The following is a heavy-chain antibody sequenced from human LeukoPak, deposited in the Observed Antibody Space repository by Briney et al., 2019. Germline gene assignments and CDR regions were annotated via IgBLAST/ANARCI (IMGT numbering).Heavy chain of an antibody. CDR2: IYYSGST. CDR3: ARREQQLVPYYYYYYMDV. CDR1: GGSISSSSYY. D-gene: IGHD6-13*01. J-gene: IGHJ6*03. V-gene: IGHV4-39*01. Sequence: SETLSLTCTVSGGSISSSSYYWGWIRQPPGKGLEWIGSIYYSGSTYYNPSLKSRVTISVDTSKNQSSLKLSSVTAADTAVYYCARREQQLVPYYYYYYMDVWGKGTTVTVSS.